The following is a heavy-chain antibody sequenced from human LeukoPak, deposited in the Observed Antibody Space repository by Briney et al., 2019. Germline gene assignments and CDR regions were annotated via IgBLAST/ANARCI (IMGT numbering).Heavy chain of an antibody. D-gene: IGHD6-13*01. CDR2: IYYSGST. V-gene: IGHV4-59*01. CDR3: ARAVGSSWYDYYYGMDV. Sequence: SETLSLTCTVSGGSISSYYWSWIRQPPGKGLEWIGYIYYSGSTNYNPSLKSRVTISVGTSKNQFSLKLSSVTAADTAVYYCARAVGSSWYDYYYGMDVWGQGTTVTVSS. J-gene: IGHJ6*02. CDR1: GGSISSYY.